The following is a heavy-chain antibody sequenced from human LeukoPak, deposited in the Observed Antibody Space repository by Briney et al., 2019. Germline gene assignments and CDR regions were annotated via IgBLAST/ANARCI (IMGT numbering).Heavy chain of an antibody. D-gene: IGHD2-21*02. J-gene: IGHJ4*02. CDR3: ARDSLAYCGGDCYYYFDY. CDR1: GFTLSSYR. V-gene: IGHV3-21*01. Sequence: GGSRRLSCAASGFTLSSYRMNWVRLAPGKGPGSVSSLISSSSYIYYADSVKGRFTISRDNAKNSLYLKMNSLRAEDTAVYYCARDSLAYCGGDCYYYFDYWGQGTLVTVSP. CDR2: LISSSSYI.